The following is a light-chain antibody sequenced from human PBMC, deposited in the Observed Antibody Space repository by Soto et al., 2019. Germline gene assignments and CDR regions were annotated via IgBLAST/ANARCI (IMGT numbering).Light chain of an antibody. CDR2: NNN. CDR3: AAWDDSLNGYV. J-gene: IGLJ1*01. CDR1: SSNIGINT. Sequence: QSVLTQPPSASETHGQRVTISCSGSSSNIGINTVDWFQQLPGTAPKLLIYNNNQRPSGVPDRFSGSKSGTSASLAISGLQSEDESDYYCAAWDDSLNGYVFGTGTKVTVL. V-gene: IGLV1-44*01.